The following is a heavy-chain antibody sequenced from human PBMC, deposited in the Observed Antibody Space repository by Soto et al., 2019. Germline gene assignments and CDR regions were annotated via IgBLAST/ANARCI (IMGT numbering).Heavy chain of an antibody. D-gene: IGHD6-19*01. CDR3: AGRTVAGFVDDAFDI. CDR1: GGTFSSYT. J-gene: IGHJ3*02. CDR2: IIPILGIA. V-gene: IGHV1-69*02. Sequence: SVKVSCKASGGTFSSYTISWVRQAPGQGLEWMGRIIPILGIANYAQKFQGRVTITADKSTSTAYMELSSLRSEDTAVYYCAGRTVAGFVDDAFDIGGKGKMVTVPS.